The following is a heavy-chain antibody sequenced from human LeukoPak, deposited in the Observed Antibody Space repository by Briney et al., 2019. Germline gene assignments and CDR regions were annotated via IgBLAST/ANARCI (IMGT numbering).Heavy chain of an antibody. CDR1: GGSISSYY. CDR2: IYYSGSA. J-gene: IGHJ4*02. D-gene: IGHD5-12*01. V-gene: IGHV4-59*01. CDR3: ARVLTATIGFDY. Sequence: SETLSLTCTVSGGSISSYYWSWIRQPPGKGLEWIGYIYYSGSANYNPSLKSRVTISVDTSKNQFSLNLSSVTAADTAVYYCARVLTATIGFDYWGQGTPVTVSS.